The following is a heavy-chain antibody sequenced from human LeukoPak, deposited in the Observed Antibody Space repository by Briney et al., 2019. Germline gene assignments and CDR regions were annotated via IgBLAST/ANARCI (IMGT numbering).Heavy chain of an antibody. CDR3: ARLSGYQLPLVDY. Sequence: SQTLSLTCTVSGGSISSGGYYWSWIRQHPGKGLEWIGYIYYSGSTYYNPSLKSRVTISVDTSKNQFSLKLSSVTAADTAVYYCARLSGYQLPLVDYWGQGTLVTVSS. V-gene: IGHV4-31*03. CDR2: IYYSGST. D-gene: IGHD2-2*01. J-gene: IGHJ4*02. CDR1: GGSISSGGYY.